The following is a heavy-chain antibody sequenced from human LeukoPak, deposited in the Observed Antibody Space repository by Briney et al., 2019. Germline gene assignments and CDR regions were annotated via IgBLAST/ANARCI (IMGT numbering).Heavy chain of an antibody. CDR1: GGSISSHY. CDR3: ARGPDSSSWSLSYYYGMDV. Sequence: SETLSLTCTVSGGSISSHYWSWIRQPPGKGLEWIGYIYYSGSTNYNPSLKSRVTISVDTSKNQFSLKLSSVTAADTAVYYCARGPDSSSWSLSYYYGMDVWGQGTTVTVSS. CDR2: IYYSGST. D-gene: IGHD6-13*01. V-gene: IGHV4-59*11. J-gene: IGHJ6*02.